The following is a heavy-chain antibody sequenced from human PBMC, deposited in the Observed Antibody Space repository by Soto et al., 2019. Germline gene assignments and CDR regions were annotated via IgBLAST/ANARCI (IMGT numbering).Heavy chain of an antibody. CDR1: GFPFSSYT. Sequence: GGSLSPSCAPFGFPFSSYTMNWVRQAPGKGLVWVSRINSDGSSTSYADSVKGRFTISRDNAKNTLYLQMNSLRAEDTAVYYCARDLEWLGGFDYWGQGALVTVSS. J-gene: IGHJ4*02. V-gene: IGHV3-74*01. CDR3: ARDLEWLGGFDY. CDR2: INSDGSST. D-gene: IGHD6-19*01.